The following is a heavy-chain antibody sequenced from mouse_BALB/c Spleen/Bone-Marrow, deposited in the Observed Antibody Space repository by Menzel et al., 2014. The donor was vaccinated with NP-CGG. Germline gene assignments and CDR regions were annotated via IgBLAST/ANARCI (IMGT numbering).Heavy chain of an antibody. CDR2: ITYDGNN. CDR3: ARDYMGY. J-gene: IGHJ4*01. CDR1: GYSITSGYY. V-gene: IGHV3-6*02. Sequence: VQLQQSGPGLVKPSPSLSLTCSVPGYSITSGYYWNWFRQFPGDKLEWMGYITYDGNNNYNPSLKNRISITRDTSKNQFFLKLNSVTTEDTASYYCARDYMGYWGQGTSVTVSS.